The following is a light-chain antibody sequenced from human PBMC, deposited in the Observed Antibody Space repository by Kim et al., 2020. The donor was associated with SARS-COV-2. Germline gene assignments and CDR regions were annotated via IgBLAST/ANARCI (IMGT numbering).Light chain of an antibody. CDR3: QHLYAYPFT. V-gene: IGKV1-9*01. CDR1: QDIGNS. Sequence: DIQLTQSPSFLSPSVGDRVTITCRASQDIGNSLAWYRQKPGKAPELLMYDASSVQSWVPSRFGGGGSGTEFTLTIDSLQTEDAATYFCQHLYAYPFTFGPGTKVDIK. CDR2: DAS. J-gene: IGKJ3*01.